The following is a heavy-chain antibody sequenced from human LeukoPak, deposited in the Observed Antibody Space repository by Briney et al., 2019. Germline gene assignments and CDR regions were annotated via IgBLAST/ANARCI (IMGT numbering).Heavy chain of an antibody. V-gene: IGHV3-23*01. Sequence: GGSLRLSCAASGFTFSSDAMSWVRQAPGKGLEWVSAISGSGGSTYYADSVKGRFTISRDNSKNTLYLQMNSLRAEDTAVYYCAKDSRPYCTNGVCSPFDYWRQGTLVTVSS. D-gene: IGHD2-8*01. CDR2: ISGSGGST. J-gene: IGHJ4*02. CDR3: AKDSRPYCTNGVCSPFDY. CDR1: GFTFSSDA.